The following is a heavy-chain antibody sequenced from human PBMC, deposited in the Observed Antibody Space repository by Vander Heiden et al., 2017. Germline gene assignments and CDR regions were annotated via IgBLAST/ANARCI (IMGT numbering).Heavy chain of an antibody. V-gene: IGHV3-53*01. D-gene: IGHD3-22*01. J-gene: IGHJ4*02. CDR2: IYSGGST. Sequence: EVQLVESGGGLIQPGGSMRLYCAASRFPVSGNYMSWVRQAPGKGLEWVSVIYSGGSTYYADSVKGRFTISRDNSKNTLYLQLNSLRAEDTAVYYCARRHYDSSGWIDYWGQGTLVTVSS. CDR3: ARRHYDSSGWIDY. CDR1: RFPVSGNY.